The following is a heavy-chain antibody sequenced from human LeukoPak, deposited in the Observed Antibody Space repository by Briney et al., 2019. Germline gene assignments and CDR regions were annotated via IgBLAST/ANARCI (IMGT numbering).Heavy chain of an antibody. D-gene: IGHD1-1*01. CDR1: GGSFSGYY. CDR3: ARNDPHYYYYMDV. CDR2: INHSGST. Sequence: SETLSLTCAVYGGSFSGYYWSWIRQPPGKGLEWIGEINHSGSTNYNPSLKSRVTISVGTSKNQFSLKLSSVTAADTAVYYCARNDPHYYYYMDVWGKGTTVTVSS. V-gene: IGHV4-34*01. J-gene: IGHJ6*03.